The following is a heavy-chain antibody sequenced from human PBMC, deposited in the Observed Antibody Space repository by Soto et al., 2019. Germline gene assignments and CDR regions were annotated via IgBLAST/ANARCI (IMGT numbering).Heavy chain of an antibody. V-gene: IGHV1-3*01. CDR3: ARVPKFWYSSGPSSRIFDY. CDR1: GYTFTSYA. D-gene: IGHD6-19*01. Sequence: QVPLVQSGAEVKKPGASVKVSCKASGYTFTSYAMHWVRQAPGQRLEWMGWINAGNGNTKYSQKFQGRVTITRDTSASTDYMELSSLRSEDTAVYYCARVPKFWYSSGPSSRIFDYWGQGTLVTVSS. CDR2: INAGNGNT. J-gene: IGHJ4*02.